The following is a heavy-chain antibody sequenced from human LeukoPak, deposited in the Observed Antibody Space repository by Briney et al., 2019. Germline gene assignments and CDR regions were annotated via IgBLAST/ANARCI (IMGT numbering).Heavy chain of an antibody. CDR3: ARGVGSGYYSPGYFQH. V-gene: IGHV3-64*01. D-gene: IGHD3-22*01. CDR2: ISSNGGST. CDR1: GFTFSSYA. J-gene: IGHJ1*01. Sequence: GGSLRLSCAASGFTFSSYAMHWVRQAPGKGLEYVSAISSNGGSTYYANSVKGRFTISRDNSKNTLYLQMGSLRAEDMAVYYCARGVGSGYYSPGYFQHWGQGTLVTVSS.